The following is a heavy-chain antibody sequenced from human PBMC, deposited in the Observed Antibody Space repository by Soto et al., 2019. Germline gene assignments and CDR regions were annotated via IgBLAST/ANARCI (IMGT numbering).Heavy chain of an antibody. D-gene: IGHD6-19*01. CDR3: ARGFPGIEVDGRRGYNWFDH. Sequence: GASVKVSCKASGYTFTGYYMHWVRQAPGQGLEWMGWINPNSGGTNYAQKFQGWVTMTRDTSISTAYMELSRLRSDDTAVYYCARGFPGIEVDGRRGYNWFDHWGQGTLVTVSS. CDR1: GYTFTGYY. J-gene: IGHJ5*02. V-gene: IGHV1-2*04. CDR2: INPNSGGT.